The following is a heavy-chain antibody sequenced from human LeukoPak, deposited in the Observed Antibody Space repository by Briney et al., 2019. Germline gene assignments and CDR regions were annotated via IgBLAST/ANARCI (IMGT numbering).Heavy chain of an antibody. CDR1: GESFKNYY. CDR2: INHGARA. Sequence: SETLSLTCAVYGESFKNYYFSWLRQSPGKGLEWIGEINHGARASYNPSLKSRVTISVDTSKNQASLKLSSVTAADTAMYYCAKSGGYGLIDYWGQGTRVTVSS. CDR3: AKSGGYGLIDY. V-gene: IGHV4-34*01. D-gene: IGHD1-26*01. J-gene: IGHJ4*02.